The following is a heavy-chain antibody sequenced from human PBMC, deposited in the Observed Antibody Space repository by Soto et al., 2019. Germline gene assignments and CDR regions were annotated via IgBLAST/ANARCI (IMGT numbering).Heavy chain of an antibody. V-gene: IGHV3-11*06. CDR1: GFTFSDYY. CDR3: ASGTRGSSSWYLY. J-gene: IGHJ4*02. CDR2: ISSSSSYT. D-gene: IGHD6-13*01. Sequence: RLSCAASGFTFSDYYMSWIRQAPGKGLEWVSYISSSSSYTNYADSVKGRFTISRDNAKNSLYLQMNSLRAEDTAVYYCASGTRGSSSWYLYWGQGTLVTVSS.